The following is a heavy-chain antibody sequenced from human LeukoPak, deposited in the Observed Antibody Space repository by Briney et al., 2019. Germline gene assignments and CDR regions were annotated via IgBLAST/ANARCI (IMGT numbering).Heavy chain of an antibody. D-gene: IGHD4/OR15-4a*01. CDR1: GFTFSSYS. CDR2: IKQDGSEK. J-gene: IGHJ4*02. Sequence: GGSLRLSCAASGFTFSSYSMSWVRQAPGKGLEWVANIKQDGSEKYYVDSVKGRFTISRDNAKNTLYLQMNSLRAEDTAVYYCARDDYGGPIDYWGQGTLVTVSS. CDR3: ARDDYGGPIDY. V-gene: IGHV3-7*01.